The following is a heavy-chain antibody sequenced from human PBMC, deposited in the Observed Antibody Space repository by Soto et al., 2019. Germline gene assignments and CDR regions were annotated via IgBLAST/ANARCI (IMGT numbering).Heavy chain of an antibody. J-gene: IGHJ4*02. CDR3: ARDRPYYDSSGYYWALDY. CDR1: GFTFSSYS. D-gene: IGHD3-22*01. V-gene: IGHV3-48*02. Sequence: PGGSLRLSCAASGFTFSSYSMNWVRQAPGKGLEWVSYISSSSTIYYADSVKGRFTISRDNAKNSLYLQMNSLRDEGTAVYYCARDRPYYDSSGYYWALDYWGQGTLVTVSS. CDR2: ISSSSTI.